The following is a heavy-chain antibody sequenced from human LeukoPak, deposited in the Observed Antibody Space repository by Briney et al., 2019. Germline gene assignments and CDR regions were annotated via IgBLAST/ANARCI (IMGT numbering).Heavy chain of an antibody. CDR3: ARGGGIVATTYYFDY. J-gene: IGHJ4*02. CDR1: GFTFSDYY. V-gene: IGHV3-11*04. D-gene: IGHD5-12*01. Sequence: GGSLRLSCAPSGFTFSDYYMSWIGQAPGKGLEWVQYISSSGSTIYYADSVKGRFTISRDNAKNSLYLQMNSLRAEDTAVYYCARGGGIVATTYYFDYWGQGTLVTVSS. CDR2: ISSSGSTI.